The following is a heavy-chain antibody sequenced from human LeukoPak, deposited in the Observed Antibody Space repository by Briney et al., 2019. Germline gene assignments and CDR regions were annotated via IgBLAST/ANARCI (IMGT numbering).Heavy chain of an antibody. CDR2: ISAYNGNT. Sequence: ASVKVSCKASGYTFTSYGISWVRQAPGQGLEWMGWISAYNGNTNYAQKLQGRVTMTTDTSTSTAYMELRSLRPDDTAVYYCARDLRYSSSSGIDYWGQGTLVTVSS. D-gene: IGHD6-6*01. CDR3: ARDLRYSSSSGIDY. J-gene: IGHJ4*02. V-gene: IGHV1-18*01. CDR1: GYTFTSYG.